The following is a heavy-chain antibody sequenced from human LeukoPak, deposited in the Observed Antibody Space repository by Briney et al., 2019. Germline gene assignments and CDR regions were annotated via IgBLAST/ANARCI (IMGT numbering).Heavy chain of an antibody. Sequence: GGSLRLSCAAYGFTFSSYSMNWVRQAPGKGLEWVSFISTSSSYIYYADSVKGRFTISRDNSKNTLYLQMNSLRAEDTAVYYCAELGITMIGGVWGKGTTVTISS. CDR1: GFTFSSYS. D-gene: IGHD3-10*02. CDR3: AELGITMIGGV. CDR2: ISTSSSYI. V-gene: IGHV3-21*01. J-gene: IGHJ6*04.